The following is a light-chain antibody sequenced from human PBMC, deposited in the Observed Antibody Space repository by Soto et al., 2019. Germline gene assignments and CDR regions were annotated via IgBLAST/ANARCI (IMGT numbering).Light chain of an antibody. V-gene: IGLV2-14*01. CDR2: EVS. J-gene: IGLJ3*02. CDR1: SSDVGGYNY. Sequence: QSALTQPASVSGSPGQSITISCTGTSSDVGGYNYVSWYQQHPGKAPKLMIYEVSNRPSGVSSRFSDSKSGNTASLTISGLQAEDEADYYCSSYTSISTLVFGGGTKVTVL. CDR3: SSYTSISTLV.